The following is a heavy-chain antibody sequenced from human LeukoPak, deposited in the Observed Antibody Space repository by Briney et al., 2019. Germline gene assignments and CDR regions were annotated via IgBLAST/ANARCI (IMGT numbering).Heavy chain of an antibody. CDR1: GGSISSGGYY. CDR2: IYYSGST. J-gene: IGHJ6*02. Sequence: SETLSLTCTVSGGSISSGGYYWSWIRQHPGKGLEWIGYIYYSGSTYYNPSLKSRATISVDTSKNQFSLKLSSVTAADTAVYYCARETYSSPYYYYGMDVWGQGTTVTASS. D-gene: IGHD6-13*01. V-gene: IGHV4-31*03. CDR3: ARETYSSPYYYYGMDV.